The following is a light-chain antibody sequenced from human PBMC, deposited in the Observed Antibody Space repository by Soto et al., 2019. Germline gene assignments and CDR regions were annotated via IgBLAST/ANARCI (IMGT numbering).Light chain of an antibody. CDR3: QHYNNWPPYT. Sequence: EIVLTQSPATLSVSAGGTVTLSCRASQSIRTNVAWYQQIPGQAPRLLVYGASTRATGVPARFSGSGSGIEFTLTISSLQSEDFGVYYCQHYNNWPPYTFGQGTNLEIK. V-gene: IGKV3-15*01. CDR2: GAS. J-gene: IGKJ2*01. CDR1: QSIRTN.